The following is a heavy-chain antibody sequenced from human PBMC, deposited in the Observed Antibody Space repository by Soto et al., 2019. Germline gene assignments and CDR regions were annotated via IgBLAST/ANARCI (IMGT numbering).Heavy chain of an antibody. CDR3: ARVLSSDYYDSVGYYTHY. J-gene: IGHJ4*02. D-gene: IGHD3-22*01. CDR1: GGSITRGASY. CDR2: IYYSGGS. Sequence: LSLTCTVSGGSITRGASYWSWIRQHPGKGLEWIGYIYYSGGSYYNPSLKSRVTISLDTSKNQFSLKLSSVTAADTAVYYCARVLSSDYYDSVGYYTHYWGQGLLVTVS. V-gene: IGHV4-31*03.